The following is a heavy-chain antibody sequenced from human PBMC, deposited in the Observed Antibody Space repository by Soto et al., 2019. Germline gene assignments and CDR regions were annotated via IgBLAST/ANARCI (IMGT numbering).Heavy chain of an antibody. CDR3: AKFFVETGGSSGWPWSFHF. CDR1: GFTFSSYA. Sequence: EVQLLESGGGLVQPGGSLRLSCAASGFTFSSYAMSWVRQAPGKGLEWVSAISGTGGTTYYADSVKGRFTISRDNSRNPLQLQMNSLRAEDTAIYYCAKFFVETGGSSGWPWSFHFWGQGTLVTVSS. D-gene: IGHD6-25*01. J-gene: IGHJ4*02. CDR2: ISGTGGTT. V-gene: IGHV3-23*01.